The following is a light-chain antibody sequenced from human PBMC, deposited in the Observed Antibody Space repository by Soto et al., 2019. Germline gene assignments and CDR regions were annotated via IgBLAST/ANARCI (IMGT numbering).Light chain of an antibody. Sequence: QSALTQPASVSGSPGQSITISCTGTSSDVGSYNLVSWYQQHPGKAPKLMIYEGSKRPSGVSNRFSGSKSGNTASLTISGLQADDEADYYCCSYGGSSTYVVFGGGTKLTV. CDR3: CSYGGSSTYVV. V-gene: IGLV2-23*01. J-gene: IGLJ2*01. CDR2: EGS. CDR1: SSDVGSYNL.